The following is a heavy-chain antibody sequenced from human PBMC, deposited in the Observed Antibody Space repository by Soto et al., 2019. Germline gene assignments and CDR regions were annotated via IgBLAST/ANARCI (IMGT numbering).Heavy chain of an antibody. Sequence: GGSLRLSCAASGDTFSSNAMSWIRQAPGKGLEWVSAISAGSGTTSYSDSVKGRFTISRDNSKNTLYLQMNTLKAEDTAVYYCAKDIRSIWTKNWFDPWGQGTLVTVSS. D-gene: IGHD6-6*01. CDR3: AKDIRSIWTKNWFDP. V-gene: IGHV3-23*01. CDR2: ISAGSGTT. J-gene: IGHJ5*02. CDR1: GDTFSSNA.